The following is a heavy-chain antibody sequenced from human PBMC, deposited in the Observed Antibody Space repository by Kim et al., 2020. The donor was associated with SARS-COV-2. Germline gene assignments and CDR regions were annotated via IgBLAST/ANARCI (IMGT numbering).Heavy chain of an antibody. Sequence: SETLSLTCAVYGGSFSGYYWSWIRQPPGKGLEWFGEINHSGSTNYNPSLKSRVIISVDTAKNQFSLKLSAVTAADTAVYYCARDARVGAATRGNWFDPWGQGTRVTVSS. J-gene: IGHJ5*02. CDR2: INHSGST. CDR3: ARDARVGAATRGNWFDP. CDR1: GGSFSGYY. V-gene: IGHV4-34*01. D-gene: IGHD1-26*01.